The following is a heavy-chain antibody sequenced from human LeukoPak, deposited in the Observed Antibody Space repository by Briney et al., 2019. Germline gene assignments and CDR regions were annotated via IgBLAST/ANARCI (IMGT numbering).Heavy chain of an antibody. CDR2: INHSGST. V-gene: IGHV4-34*01. CDR3: ARYYQILRFLGDRHYNWFDP. J-gene: IGHJ5*02. D-gene: IGHD3-3*01. Sequence: KPSETLSLTCAVYGGSFGGYYWSWIRQPPGKGLEWIGEINHSGSTNYNPSLKSRVTISVDTSKKQFSLKLSSVTAADTAEYYCARYYQILRFLGDRHYNWFDPWGQGTLVTVSS. CDR1: GGSFGGYY.